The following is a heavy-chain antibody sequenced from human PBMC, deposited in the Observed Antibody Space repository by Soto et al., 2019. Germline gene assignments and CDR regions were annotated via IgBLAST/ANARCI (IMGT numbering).Heavy chain of an antibody. CDR1: GFTFSSYA. V-gene: IGHV3-23*01. Sequence: PGGSLRLSCAASGFTFSSYAMSWVRQAPGKGLEWVSAISGSGGSTYYADSVKGRFTISRDNSKNTLYLQMNSLRAEDTAVYYCAKRYGSGSTKHLNVSYWGQGTPVTVSS. D-gene: IGHD3-10*01. CDR3: AKRYGSGSTKHLNVSY. CDR2: ISGSGGST. J-gene: IGHJ4*02.